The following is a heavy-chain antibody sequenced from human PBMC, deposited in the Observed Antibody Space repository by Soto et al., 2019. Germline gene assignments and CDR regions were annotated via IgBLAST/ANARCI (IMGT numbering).Heavy chain of an antibody. Sequence: GGSLRLSCAASGFTFSSYWMSWVRQAPGKGLEWVANIKQDGSEKYYVDSVKGRFTISRDNAKNSLYLQMNSLRAEDTAVYYCARDRSHDYDFWSGYYTGRRGFDPWGQGTLVTVSS. J-gene: IGHJ5*02. CDR1: GFTFSSYW. V-gene: IGHV3-7*01. CDR3: ARDRSHDYDFWSGYYTGRRGFDP. D-gene: IGHD3-3*01. CDR2: IKQDGSEK.